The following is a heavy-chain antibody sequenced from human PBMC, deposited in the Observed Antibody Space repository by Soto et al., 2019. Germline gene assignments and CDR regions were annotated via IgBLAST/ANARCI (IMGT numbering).Heavy chain of an antibody. CDR2: IFYSGNT. CDR1: GCSLSFNY. J-gene: IGHJ4*02. D-gene: IGHD3-10*01. Sequence: SETLSLTCSVSGCSLSFNYWSWIRQVPGKGLEWIGYIFYSGNTNYNPSLKSRVTISVDTSKNHFSLNLSSLTAADTAVYYCARGRGNFDFWGQGTLVTV. CDR3: ARGRGNFDF. V-gene: IGHV4-59*01.